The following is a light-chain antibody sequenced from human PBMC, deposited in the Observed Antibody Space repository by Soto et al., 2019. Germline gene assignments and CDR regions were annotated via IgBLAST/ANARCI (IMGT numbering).Light chain of an antibody. Sequence: QSVLTQPPSASGTPGQRVTISCSGSSSNIGSNYVYWYQQLPGTAPKLLIYRNNQRPSGVPDRFSGSKSGTSASLAISGLRSEDEADYYCAAWDDSLNGLYVFGTGTKVTVL. J-gene: IGLJ1*01. CDR2: RNN. CDR1: SSNIGSNY. V-gene: IGLV1-47*01. CDR3: AAWDDSLNGLYV.